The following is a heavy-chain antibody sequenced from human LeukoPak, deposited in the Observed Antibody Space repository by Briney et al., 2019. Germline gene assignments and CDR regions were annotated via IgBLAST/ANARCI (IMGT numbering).Heavy chain of an antibody. CDR1: GFTFSSYG. V-gene: IGHV3-23*01. CDR2: ISGSGGST. CDR3: ARDIYYYDSSGYYFPGGSDY. D-gene: IGHD3-22*01. J-gene: IGHJ4*02. Sequence: PGGSLRLSGAASGFTFSSYGMSWVRQAPGKGLKWVSAISGSGGSTYYADSVKGRFTISRDNSKNTLYLQMNSLRAEDTAVYYCARDIYYYDSSGYYFPGGSDYWGQGTLVTVSS.